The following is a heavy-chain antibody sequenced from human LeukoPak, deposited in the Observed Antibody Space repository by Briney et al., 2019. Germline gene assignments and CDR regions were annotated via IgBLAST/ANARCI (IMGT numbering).Heavy chain of an antibody. Sequence: PSETLSLTCTVSGGSIGTSIFHWGWIRQPPGKGLEWIATISYTGSTYYNPSLRSRVTISVDTSRNQFSLRLSSVTAADTAAYYCARHYSVVYPDYWGQGTLVTVSS. CDR3: ARHYSVVYPDY. D-gene: IGHD2-21*01. J-gene: IGHJ4*02. V-gene: IGHV4-39*01. CDR1: GGSIGTSIFH. CDR2: ISYTGST.